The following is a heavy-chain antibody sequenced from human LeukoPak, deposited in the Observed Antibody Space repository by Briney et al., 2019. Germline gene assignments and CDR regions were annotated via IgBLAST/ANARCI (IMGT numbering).Heavy chain of an antibody. CDR3: ARSYYDFWSGYCAFGI. CDR2: MNPNSGNT. V-gene: IGHV1-8*03. CDR1: GYTFTSYD. D-gene: IGHD3-3*01. J-gene: IGHJ3*02. Sequence: GASVKVSCKASGYTFTSYDINWVRQATGQGLEWMGWMNPNSGNTGYAQKFQGRVTITRNTSISTAYMELSSLRSEDTAVYYCARSYYDFWSGYCAFGIWGQGTMVTVSS.